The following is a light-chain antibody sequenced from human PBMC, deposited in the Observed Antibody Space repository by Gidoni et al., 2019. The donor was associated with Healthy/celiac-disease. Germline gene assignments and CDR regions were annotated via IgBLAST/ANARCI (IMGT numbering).Light chain of an antibody. CDR1: HSISSY. CDR2: AAS. V-gene: IGKV1-39*01. CDR3: QQSYSTPRYT. Sequence: IQMTQSPSSLSASVGDRVTITCRASHSISSYLNWYQQKPGKAPKLLIYAASSLQSGVPSRLSGSGSGTDFTLTISSLQPEDFATYYCQQSYSTPRYTFGQGTKLEIK. J-gene: IGKJ2*01.